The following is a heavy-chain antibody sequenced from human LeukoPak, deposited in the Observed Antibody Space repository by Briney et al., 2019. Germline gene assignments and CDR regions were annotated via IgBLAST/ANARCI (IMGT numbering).Heavy chain of an antibody. D-gene: IGHD2-2*01. CDR1: GFTFSSYW. Sequence: GGSLRLSCAASGFTFSSYWMSWVRQAPGKGLEWVANIKQDGSEKYYVDSVKGRFTISRDNAKNSLYLQMNSLRAEDTAVYYCARHNGCSSTSCLSWFDPWGQGTLVTVSS. V-gene: IGHV3-7*01. CDR2: IKQDGSEK. CDR3: ARHNGCSSTSCLSWFDP. J-gene: IGHJ5*02.